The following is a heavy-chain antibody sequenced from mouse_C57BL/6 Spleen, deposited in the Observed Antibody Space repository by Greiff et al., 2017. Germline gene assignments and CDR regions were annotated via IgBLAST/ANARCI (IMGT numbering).Heavy chain of an antibody. D-gene: IGHD2-12*01. CDR3: ASYGSDSNDVSVWFAD. Sequence: QVQLQQSGAELVKPGASVKISCKASGYAFSSYWMNWVKQRPGKGLEWIGQIYPGDGDTTYNGKFKGKATLTADKSSSTAYMQLSSLTSEDSAVYFCASYGSDSNDVSVWFADWGQGTLVTVSA. V-gene: IGHV1-80*01. CDR1: GYAFSSYW. CDR2: IYPGDGDT. J-gene: IGHJ3*01.